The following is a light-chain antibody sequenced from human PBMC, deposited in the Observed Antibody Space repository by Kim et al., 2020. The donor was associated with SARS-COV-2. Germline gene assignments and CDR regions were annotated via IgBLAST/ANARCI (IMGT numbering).Light chain of an antibody. CDR2: EVN. J-gene: IGLJ2*01. V-gene: IGLV2-23*02. Sequence: QSITISCTGRSSDVGTYDFVSWYQQHPGRAPKLIIYEVNRWPSGVSTRVSGSKSGNRASLTISGLQAEDEADYYCCEYTGTDSPVIFGGGTQLTVL. CDR1: SSDVGTYDF. CDR3: CEYTGTDSPVI.